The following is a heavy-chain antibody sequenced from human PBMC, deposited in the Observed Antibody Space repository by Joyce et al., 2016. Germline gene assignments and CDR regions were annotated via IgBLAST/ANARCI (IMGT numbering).Heavy chain of an antibody. Sequence: EVQLVESGGGLVQPGRSLRLSCAASGFTFDEYAMHWGRQVPGKGLEWVSGISWNSGSIGYADSVKGRFTIARDNAKNSLSLQRNSLRAEDTALYYCVKAGGSYPLYYYYGMDVWGQGTTVTVSS. V-gene: IGHV3-9*01. J-gene: IGHJ6*02. CDR3: VKAGGSYPLYYYYGMDV. CDR1: GFTFDEYA. D-gene: IGHD1-26*01. CDR2: ISWNSGSI.